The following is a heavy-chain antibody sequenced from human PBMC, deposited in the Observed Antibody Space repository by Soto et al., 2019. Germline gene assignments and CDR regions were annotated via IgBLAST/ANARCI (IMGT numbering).Heavy chain of an antibody. CDR2: ISGSGGST. CDR1: GFTFSSYA. J-gene: IGHJ4*02. CDR3: AETYYDFWSGPTPYFDY. D-gene: IGHD3-3*01. Sequence: PGGSLRLSCAASGFTFSSYAMSWVRQDPGKGLEWVSAISGSGGSTYYADSVKGRFTISRDNSKNTLYLQMNSLRAEDTAVYYCAETYYDFWSGPTPYFDYWGQGTLVTVSS. V-gene: IGHV3-23*01.